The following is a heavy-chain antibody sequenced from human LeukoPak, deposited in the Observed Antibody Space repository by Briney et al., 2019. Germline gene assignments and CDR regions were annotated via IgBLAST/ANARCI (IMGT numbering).Heavy chain of an antibody. Sequence: GGSLRLSCAASGFTFSSYGMHWVRQAPGKGLEWVAVTSYDGSSKYYADSVKGRFTISRDNSKSTLYLQMDSLRVEDTAVYYCAKDRSSRTSSLGVFDIWGQGTMVTVSS. V-gene: IGHV3-30*18. D-gene: IGHD2-2*01. CDR1: GFTFSSYG. CDR3: AKDRSSRTSSLGVFDI. CDR2: TSYDGSSK. J-gene: IGHJ3*02.